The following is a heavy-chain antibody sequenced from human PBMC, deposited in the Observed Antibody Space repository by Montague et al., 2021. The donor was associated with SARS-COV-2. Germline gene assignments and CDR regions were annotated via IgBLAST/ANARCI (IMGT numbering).Heavy chain of an antibody. CDR2: VSHTWST. CDR1: GGSFSPYY. V-gene: IGHV4-4*08. CDR3: ERFRIWKHLYGMDV. Sequence: SETLSLTCSVSGGSFSPYYWTWIRQTPGKGLELIGYVSHTWSTNYNPSLQSRVSMFVDSSKSQFSLELSSVTAADTAIYYCERFRIWKHLYGMDVWGQGTTVIVSS. D-gene: IGHD2-15*01. J-gene: IGHJ6*02.